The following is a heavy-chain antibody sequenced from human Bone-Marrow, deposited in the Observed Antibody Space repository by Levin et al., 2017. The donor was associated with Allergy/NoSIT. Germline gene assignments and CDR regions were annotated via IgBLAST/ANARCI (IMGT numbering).Heavy chain of an antibody. V-gene: IGHV4-4*02. D-gene: IGHD4-17*01. CDR1: GGSISSSNL. Sequence: SETLSLTCAVSGGSISSSNLWSWLRQTPGKGLEWIGEIYLSGSTNYNPSLKSRVTISIDKSNNHFSLKLTSVTVADTAMYYCAREPYGDSLNNWFDPWGQGILVTVSS. CDR2: IYLSGST. J-gene: IGHJ5*02. CDR3: AREPYGDSLNNWFDP.